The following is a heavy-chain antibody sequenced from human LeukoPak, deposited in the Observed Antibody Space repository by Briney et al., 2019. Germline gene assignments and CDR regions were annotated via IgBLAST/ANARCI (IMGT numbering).Heavy chain of an antibody. D-gene: IGHD3-22*01. CDR3: AREPGGTRSSYIY. V-gene: IGHV3-21*01. CDR1: GFTFSSYS. J-gene: IGHJ4*02. Sequence: GGSLRLSCAASGFTFSSYSMNWVRQAPGKGLEGVSFISSSSSYIYYSDSVKGRFTISRDNAKNSLYLQMNSLRAEDTAVYYCAREPGGTRSSYIYWGQGTLVTVSS. CDR2: ISSSSSYI.